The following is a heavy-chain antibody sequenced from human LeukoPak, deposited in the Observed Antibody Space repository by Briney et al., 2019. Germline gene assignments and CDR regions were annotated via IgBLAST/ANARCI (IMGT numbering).Heavy chain of an antibody. J-gene: IGHJ4*02. V-gene: IGHV3-74*01. CDR1: GFTFSSYW. CDR2: INSDGSST. D-gene: IGHD3-3*01. Sequence: PVGSLRLSCAASGFTFSSYWMHWVRQAPGKGLVWVSRINSDGSSTSYADSVKGRFTISRDNAKNTLYLQMNSLRAEDTAVYYCARETIGVAHFDYWGQGTLVTVSS. CDR3: ARETIGVAHFDY.